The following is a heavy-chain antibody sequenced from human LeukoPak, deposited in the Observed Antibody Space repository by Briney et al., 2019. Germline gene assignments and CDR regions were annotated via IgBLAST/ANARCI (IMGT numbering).Heavy chain of an antibody. D-gene: IGHD6-19*01. J-gene: IGHJ4*02. CDR2: IYYSGST. CDR1: GGSISSGGYY. Sequence: PSETLSLTCTVSGGSISSGGYYWGWIRQHPGKGLEWIGYIYYSGSTYYNPSLKSRVTISVDTSKNQFSLKLSSVTAADTAVYYCARFSSGWYSAFFDYWGQGTLVTVSS. CDR3: ARFSSGWYSAFFDY. V-gene: IGHV4-31*03.